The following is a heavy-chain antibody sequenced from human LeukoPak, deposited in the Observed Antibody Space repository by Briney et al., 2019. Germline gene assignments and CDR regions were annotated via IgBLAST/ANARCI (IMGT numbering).Heavy chain of an antibody. CDR3: ANGKYSSSWIY. CDR2: ISGSGGST. Sequence: GGSLRLSCVTSGFTFSQYWMTWVRQAPGKGLEWVSAISGSGGSTYYADSVKGRFTISRDNSKNTLYLQMNSLRAEDTAVYYCANGKYSSSWIYWGQGTLVTVSS. CDR1: GFTFSQYW. J-gene: IGHJ4*02. V-gene: IGHV3-23*01. D-gene: IGHD6-13*01.